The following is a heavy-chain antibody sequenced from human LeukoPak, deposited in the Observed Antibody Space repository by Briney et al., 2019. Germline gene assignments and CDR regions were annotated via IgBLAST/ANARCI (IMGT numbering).Heavy chain of an antibody. CDR3: AKDLFSRWDFWSTFDY. J-gene: IGHJ4*02. V-gene: IGHV3-30*02. CDR2: IRYDGSNK. D-gene: IGHD3-3*01. CDR1: GFTFSSYG. Sequence: GGSLRLSXAASGFTFSSYGMHWVRQAPGKGLEWVAFIRYDGSNKYYADSVKGRFTISRDNSKNTLYLQMNSLRAEDTAVYYCAKDLFSRWDFWSTFDYWGQGTLVTVSS.